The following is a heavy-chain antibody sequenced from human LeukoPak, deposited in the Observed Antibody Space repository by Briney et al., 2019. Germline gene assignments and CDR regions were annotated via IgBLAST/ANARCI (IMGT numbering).Heavy chain of an antibody. CDR2: IYPGDSDT. J-gene: IGHJ3*02. V-gene: IGHV5-51*01. Sequence: GESLKISCKGSGYGSGYSFTSHWIGWVRQMPGKGLEWMGIIYPGDSDTRYSPSFQGQVTISADKSISTAYLQWSSLKASDTVMYHAASGIRYFDGNDAFDIWGQGTMVTVSS. CDR1: GYSFTSHW. D-gene: IGHD3-9*01. CDR3: ASGIRYFDGNDAFDI.